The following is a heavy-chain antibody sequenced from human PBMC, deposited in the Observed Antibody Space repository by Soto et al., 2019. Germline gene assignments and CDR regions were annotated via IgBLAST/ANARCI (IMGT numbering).Heavy chain of an antibody. D-gene: IGHD2-15*01. V-gene: IGHV1-3*01. CDR2: INAGNGNT. Sequence: ASLKVSCKASGYTFTSYAMHWVRQAPGQRLEWMGWINAGNGNTKYSQKFQGRVTITRDTSASTAYMELSSLRSDDTALYYCARSSPIVVVDYWGQGTLVTVSA. CDR3: ARSSPIVVVDY. J-gene: IGHJ4*02. CDR1: GYTFTSYA.